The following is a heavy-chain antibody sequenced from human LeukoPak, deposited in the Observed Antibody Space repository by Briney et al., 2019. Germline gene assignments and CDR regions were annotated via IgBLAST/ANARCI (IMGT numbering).Heavy chain of an antibody. CDR3: ARDSGLNPKRSEYFQH. Sequence: PSQTLSLTCTVSGGSISSGDYYWSWIRQPPGKGLEWIGYIYYSGSTYYNPSLKSRVTISVDTSKNQFSLKLSSVTAADTAVYYCARDSGLNPKRSEYFQHWGQGILVTVSS. CDR1: GGSISSGDYY. V-gene: IGHV4-30-4*08. J-gene: IGHJ1*01. D-gene: IGHD3-16*01. CDR2: IYYSGST.